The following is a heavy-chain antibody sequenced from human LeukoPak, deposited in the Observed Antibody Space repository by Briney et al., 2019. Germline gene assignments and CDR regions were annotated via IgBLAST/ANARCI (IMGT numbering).Heavy chain of an antibody. J-gene: IGHJ3*02. CDR3: ARPDSSGWHPLGAFDI. V-gene: IGHV1-18*01. D-gene: IGHD6-19*01. CDR2: ISACNGNT. CDR1: GYTFTSYG. Sequence: ASVKVSCKASGYTFTSYGISWVRQAPGQGLEWMGWISACNGNTNYAQKLQGRVTMTTDTSTSTAYMELRSLRSDDTAVYYCARPDSSGWHPLGAFDIWGQGTMVTVSS.